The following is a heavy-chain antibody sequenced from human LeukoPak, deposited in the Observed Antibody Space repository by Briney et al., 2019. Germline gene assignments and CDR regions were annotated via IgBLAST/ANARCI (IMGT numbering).Heavy chain of an antibody. CDR3: ARVPYYYDSSGLSANPDY. V-gene: IGHV4-30-2*01. CDR1: GGSISSGGYS. J-gene: IGHJ4*02. D-gene: IGHD3-22*01. CDR2: IYHSGST. Sequence: SETLSLTCAVSGGSISSGGYSWSWIRQPPGKGLEWIGYIYHSGSTYYNPSLKSRVTISVDRSKNQFSLKLSSVTAADTAVYYCARVPYYYDSSGLSANPDYWGQGTLVTVSS.